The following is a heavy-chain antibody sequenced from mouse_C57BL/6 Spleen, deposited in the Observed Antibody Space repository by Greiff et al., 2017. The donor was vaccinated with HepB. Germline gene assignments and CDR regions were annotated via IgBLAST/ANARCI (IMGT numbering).Heavy chain of an antibody. CDR2: IEPSDSYT. CDR3: ARPANWDAMDY. V-gene: IGHV1-69*01. D-gene: IGHD4-1*01. CDR1: GYTFTSYW. Sequence: VQLQQPGAELVMPGASVKLSCKASGYTFTSYWMHWVKQRPGQGLEWIGEIEPSDSYTNYNQKFKGKSTLTVDKSSSTAYMQLSSLTSEDSAVYYCARPANWDAMDYWGQGTSVTVSS. J-gene: IGHJ4*01.